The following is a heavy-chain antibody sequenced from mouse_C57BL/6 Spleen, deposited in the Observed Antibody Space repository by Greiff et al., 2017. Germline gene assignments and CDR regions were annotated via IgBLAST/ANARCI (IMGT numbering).Heavy chain of an antibody. D-gene: IGHD2-10*02. CDR1: GYTFTDYY. V-gene: IGHV1-26*01. CDR3: ARGYGNYVGAMDY. Sequence: VQLQQSGPELVKPGASVKISCKASGYTFTDYYMNWVKQSHGKSLEWIGDINPNNGGTSYNQKFKGKATLTVDKSSSTAYMELRSLTSEDSAVYYCARGYGNYVGAMDYWGQGTSVTVSS. J-gene: IGHJ4*01. CDR2: INPNNGGT.